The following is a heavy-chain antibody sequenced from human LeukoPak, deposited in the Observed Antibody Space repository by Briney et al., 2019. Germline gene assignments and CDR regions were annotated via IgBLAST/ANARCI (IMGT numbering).Heavy chain of an antibody. V-gene: IGHV4-30-4*01. CDR2: ISYSGSA. CDR3: ARVNHVYCSTAACFRAGWFDP. J-gene: IGHJ5*02. CDR1: GGSIGRGDYF. Sequence: NPSQTLSLTCIVPGGSIGRGDYFWTWIRQPPGKGLEWVGYISYSGSAHYNPSLKSRLTISIDRSKTQFSLSLTSVTAADTAVYYCARVNHVYCSTAACFRAGWFDPWGQGTLVTVSS. D-gene: IGHD2-15*01.